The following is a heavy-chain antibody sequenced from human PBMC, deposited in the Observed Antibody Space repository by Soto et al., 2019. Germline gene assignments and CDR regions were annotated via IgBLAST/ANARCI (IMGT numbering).Heavy chain of an antibody. CDR2: ISYDGSNK. V-gene: IGHV3-30*18. Sequence: GSLRLSCAASGFTFSSYGMHWVRQAPGKGLEWVAVISYDGSNKYYADSVKGRFTISRDNSKNTLYLQMNSLRAEDTAVYYCAKDSSGPPLSGYYYTSEFDYWGQGTLVTVAS. J-gene: IGHJ4*02. CDR3: AKDSSGPPLSGYYYTSEFDY. CDR1: GFTFSSYG. D-gene: IGHD3-22*01.